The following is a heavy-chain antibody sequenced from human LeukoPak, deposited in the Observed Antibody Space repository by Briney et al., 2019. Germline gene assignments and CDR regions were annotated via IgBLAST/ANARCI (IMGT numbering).Heavy chain of an antibody. CDR3: ARDRYYYDSSGYSLFDY. V-gene: IGHV4-34*01. J-gene: IGHJ4*02. Sequence: SETLSLTCAVYGGSFSGYYWSWIRQPPGKGLEWIGEINHSGSTNYDPSLKSRVTMSVDTSKNQCSLKLSSVTAADTAVYYCARDRYYYDSSGYSLFDYWGQGTLVTVSS. CDR2: INHSGST. CDR1: GGSFSGYY. D-gene: IGHD3-22*01.